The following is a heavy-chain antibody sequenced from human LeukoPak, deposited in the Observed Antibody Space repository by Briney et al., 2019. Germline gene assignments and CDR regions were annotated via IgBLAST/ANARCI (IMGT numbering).Heavy chain of an antibody. CDR2: ISGSGGST. V-gene: IGHV3-23*01. D-gene: IGHD5-18*01. Sequence: GGTLRLSCAASGFTFSSYGMSWVRQAPGKGLEWVSAISGSGGSTYYADSVKGRFTISRDNSKNSLYLQMNSLRAEDTAVYYCAGDTDDEVKDWGQGTLVTVSS. J-gene: IGHJ4*02. CDR1: GFTFSSYG. CDR3: AGDTDDEVKD.